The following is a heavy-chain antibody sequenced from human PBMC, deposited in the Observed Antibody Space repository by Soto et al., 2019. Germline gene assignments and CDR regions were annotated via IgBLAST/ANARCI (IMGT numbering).Heavy chain of an antibody. Sequence: EVQLLESGGGSVQPGGYLRLSCAASGFTFSSYAMHWVRRPPGEGLEWVSSISGSGCTAYYADSVKGRFSISRDSLVNTLYLQMNSLRPEYTAVYYCAKGRGPNWNVDYWGQGTLVTVSP. CDR2: ISGSGCTA. V-gene: IGHV3-23*01. CDR3: AKGRGPNWNVDY. J-gene: IGHJ4*02. D-gene: IGHD1-1*01. CDR1: GFTFSSYA.